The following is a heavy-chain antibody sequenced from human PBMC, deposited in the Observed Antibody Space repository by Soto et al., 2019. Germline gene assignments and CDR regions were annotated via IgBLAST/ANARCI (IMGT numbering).Heavy chain of an antibody. V-gene: IGHV3-7*01. J-gene: IGHJ5*02. CDR1: GFTFSSYW. Sequence: GGSLRLSCAASGFTFSSYWMSWVRQAPGKGLEWVANIKQDGSEKYYVDSVKGRFTISRDNAKNSLYLQMNSLRAEDTAVYYCARGGTYYDFWSGSIPYGRWFDPWGQGTLVTVSS. CDR3: ARGGTYYDFWSGSIPYGRWFDP. D-gene: IGHD3-3*01. CDR2: IKQDGSEK.